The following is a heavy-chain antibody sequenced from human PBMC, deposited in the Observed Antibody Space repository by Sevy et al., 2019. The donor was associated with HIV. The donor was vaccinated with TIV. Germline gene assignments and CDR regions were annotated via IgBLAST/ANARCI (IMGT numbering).Heavy chain of an antibody. J-gene: IGHJ3*02. D-gene: IGHD4-4*01. V-gene: IGHV4-4*07. CDR2: IYTSGST. Sequence: SETLSLTCTVSGGSISSYYWSWIRQPAGKGLEWIGRIYTSGSTNYNPSLKSRVTMSVDTSKNQCSLKLSSVTAADTAVYYCARDPGSYDYSSRVPRANAFDIWGQGTMVTVSS. CDR3: ARDPGSYDYSSRVPRANAFDI. CDR1: GGSISSYY.